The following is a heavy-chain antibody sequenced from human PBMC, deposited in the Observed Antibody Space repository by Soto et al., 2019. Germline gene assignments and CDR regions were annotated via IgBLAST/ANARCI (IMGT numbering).Heavy chain of an antibody. CDR3: ARGGASIYYFDY. V-gene: IGHV1-46*01. Sequence: GASVKVSCKASGYTFTTYYMHWVRQAPGQGLEWMGIINPSGGSTSYPQKLQDRVTMTRDTSTSTVYMELSILRSEDTAVYYCARGGASIYYFDYWGQGTLVTSPQ. D-gene: IGHD2-15*01. CDR1: GYTFTTYY. CDR2: INPSGGST. J-gene: IGHJ4*02.